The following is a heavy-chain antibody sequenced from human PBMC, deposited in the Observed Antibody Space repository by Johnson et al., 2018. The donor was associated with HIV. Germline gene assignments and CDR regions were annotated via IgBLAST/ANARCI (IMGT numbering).Heavy chain of an antibody. V-gene: IGHV3-64*01. CDR2: ISSNGGST. CDR1: GFTFSSYA. Sequence: VQLVESGGGVVQPGGSLRLSCAASGFTFSSYAMHWVRQAPGKGLEYVSAISSNGGSTYYANSVKGRFTISRDNSKNTLYLQMGSLRAEDMAVYYCARDPAAAALRAFDIWGQGTMVTVSS. J-gene: IGHJ3*02. D-gene: IGHD6-13*01. CDR3: ARDPAAAALRAFDI.